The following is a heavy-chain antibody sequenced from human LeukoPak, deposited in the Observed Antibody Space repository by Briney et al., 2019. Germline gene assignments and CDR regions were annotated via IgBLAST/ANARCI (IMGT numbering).Heavy chain of an antibody. CDR3: ARDLTRGYYYYGMDV. V-gene: IGHV3-53*01. CDR1: GFSVSSNY. J-gene: IGHJ6*02. D-gene: IGHD3-9*01. CDR2: IYSGGST. Sequence: GGSLRLSCAASGFSVSSNYMSWVRQAPGKGLEWVSVIYSGGSTYYADSVKGRFTISRDNSKNTLYLQMNSLRAEDTAVYYCARDLTRGYYYYGMDVWGQGTTVIVSS.